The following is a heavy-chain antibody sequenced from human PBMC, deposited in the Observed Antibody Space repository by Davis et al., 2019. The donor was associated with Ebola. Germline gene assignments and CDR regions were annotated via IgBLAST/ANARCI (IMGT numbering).Heavy chain of an antibody. J-gene: IGHJ4*02. V-gene: IGHV3-21*01. CDR1: GFTFSRYT. D-gene: IGHD6-6*01. CDR2: ITSSSHYI. Sequence: GESLKISCAASGFTFSRYTMNCVRQAPGKGLEWVSSITSSSHYIYYADSVKGRFTISRDNAKNSLYLQMKSLRADDTAVYYCARVGSSGEVFDYWGQGTLVTVSS. CDR3: ARVGSSGEVFDY.